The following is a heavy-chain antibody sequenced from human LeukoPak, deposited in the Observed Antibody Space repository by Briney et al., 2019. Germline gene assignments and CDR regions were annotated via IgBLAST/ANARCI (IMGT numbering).Heavy chain of an antibody. CDR1: GYTFTGYY. CDR3: ARRFHDSSGLRSDY. CDR2: IKPNSGGT. D-gene: IGHD3-22*01. V-gene: IGHV1-2*02. Sequence: ASVKVSCKASGYTFTGYYMNWVRQAPGQGLEWMGLIKPNSGGTNYAQKFHGRVTMTSDTSISTAYMELSRLTSDDTAVYYCARRFHDSSGLRSDYWGQGTPVTVSS. J-gene: IGHJ4*02.